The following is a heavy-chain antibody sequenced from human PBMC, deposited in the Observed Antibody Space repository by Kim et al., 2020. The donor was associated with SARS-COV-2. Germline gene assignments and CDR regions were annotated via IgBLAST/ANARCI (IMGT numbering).Heavy chain of an antibody. J-gene: IGHJ4*02. CDR3: ARQQTLLYSSSWFRAYFDY. D-gene: IGHD6-13*01. Sequence: SETLSLTCPVSGGSISSSSYYWGWIRQPPGKGLEWIGSINYSGNTYYNPSLKSRVTISVDTSKNQFSLKVSSVTAADTAVYYCARQQTLLYSSSWFRAYFDYWGQGTLVTVSS. V-gene: IGHV4-39*01. CDR1: GGSISSSSYY. CDR2: INYSGNT.